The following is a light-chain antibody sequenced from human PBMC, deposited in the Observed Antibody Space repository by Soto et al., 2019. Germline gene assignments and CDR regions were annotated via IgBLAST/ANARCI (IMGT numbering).Light chain of an antibody. CDR3: CSYAVKYTYV. V-gene: IGLV2-11*01. CDR1: SNND. CDR2: DVN. Sequence: QSALTQPPSVSGSLGQSVTLSCTGTSNNDVSWYQQHPGKPPRLIISDVNMRPSGVPDRFVASKSGNTASLTISGLQAEDEADYYCCSYAVKYTYVFGTGTKRTVL. J-gene: IGLJ1*01.